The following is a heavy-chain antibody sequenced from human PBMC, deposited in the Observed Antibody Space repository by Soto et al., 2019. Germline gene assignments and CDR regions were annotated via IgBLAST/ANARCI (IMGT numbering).Heavy chain of an antibody. CDR1: GFTLSRYS. CDR3: ARDLAGGIPGY. J-gene: IGHJ4*02. V-gene: IGHV3-48*01. CDR2: ISRSSSTI. D-gene: IGHD3-10*01. Sequence: EVQLVESGGGLVQPGGSLRLSCVGSGFTLSRYSMNWVRQAPGKGLEWVSYISRSSSTIYYADSVKGRFTISRDNAENSGYLQMNSLRAEDTDVYYCARDLAGGIPGYCCQGGRVSVSS.